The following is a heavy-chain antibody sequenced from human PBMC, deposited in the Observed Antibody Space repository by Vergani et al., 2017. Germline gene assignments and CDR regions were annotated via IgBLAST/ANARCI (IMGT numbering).Heavy chain of an antibody. CDR1: GFTFDDYA. CDR3: VKSYHYGSVSLEEDAFHI. D-gene: IGHD3-10*01. V-gene: IGHV3-9*03. J-gene: IGHJ3*02. CDR2: ITWNSGSK. Sequence: EVQLVESGGGLVQPGRSLRLSCAASGFTFDDYAMHWVRQAPGKGLEWVSGITWNSGSKGYADSVKGRFTISRDNGKNSLFLQMNKVTSDDMAVYYCVKSYHYGSVSLEEDAFHIWGQGTMVTVSS.